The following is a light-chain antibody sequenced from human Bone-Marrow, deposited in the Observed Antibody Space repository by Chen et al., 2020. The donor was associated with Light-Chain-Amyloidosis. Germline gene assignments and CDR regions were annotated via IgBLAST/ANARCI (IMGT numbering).Light chain of an antibody. CDR3: QSVDSSGTYEVI. V-gene: IGLV3-25*03. CDR1: DLPTKY. J-gene: IGLJ2*01. CDR2: RDT. Sequence: SYELTQPPSVSVSPGQTARITCSGDDLPTKYAYWYQQKPGQAPVLVIHRDTERPSGISERFSGSSSGTTATLTISGVQAEDEADDHCQSVDSSGTYEVIFGGGTKLTVL.